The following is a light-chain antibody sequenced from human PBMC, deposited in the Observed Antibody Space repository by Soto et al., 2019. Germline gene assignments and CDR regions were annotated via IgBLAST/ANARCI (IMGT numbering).Light chain of an antibody. CDR2: KAS. CDR1: QSINSW. V-gene: IGKV1-5*03. J-gene: IGKJ2*01. Sequence: DIQMTQSPSTLSASVGDRVTITCRASQSINSWLAWYQQKPGTAPKVLIYKASSLQSGVPSRFSGSGSGTEFTLTISSLQPDDFATYYCQQYNRYPYTCGQGTKLEIK. CDR3: QQYNRYPYT.